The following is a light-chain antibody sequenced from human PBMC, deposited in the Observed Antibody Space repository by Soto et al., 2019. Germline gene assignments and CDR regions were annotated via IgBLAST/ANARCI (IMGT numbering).Light chain of an antibody. CDR1: QSVSSN. J-gene: IGKJ1*01. CDR2: GAS. V-gene: IGKV3-15*01. CDR3: QQYNNWPRT. Sequence: EIVMTQSPATLSVSPGERATLSCRASQSVSSNLAWYQQKPGQAPRLLIYGASTRATGIPARFSGSGSGSEFTLTISCLQSEDVAIDFCQQYNNWPRTLGQGTKVEFK.